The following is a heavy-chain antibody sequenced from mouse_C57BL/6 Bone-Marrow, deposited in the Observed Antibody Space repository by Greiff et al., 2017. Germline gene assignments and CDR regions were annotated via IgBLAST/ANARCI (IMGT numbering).Heavy chain of an antibody. CDR2: IDPETGGT. J-gene: IGHJ2*01. CDR3: TSLIPRTLFDY. Sequence: VQLQQSGAELVRPGASVTLSCKASGYTFTDYEMHWVKQTPVHGLEWIGAIDPETGGTAYNQKFKGKAILTADKSSSTAYMELRSLTSEDSAVYYSTSLIPRTLFDYWGQGTTLTVSS. CDR1: GYTFTDYE. V-gene: IGHV1-15*01.